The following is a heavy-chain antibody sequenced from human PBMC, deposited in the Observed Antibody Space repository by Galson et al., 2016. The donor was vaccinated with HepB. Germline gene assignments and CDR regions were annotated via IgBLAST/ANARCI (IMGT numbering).Heavy chain of an antibody. CDR2: ISGSGGTT. CDR3: AGKTSSFGNWFDP. CDR1: GFTFSTYA. V-gene: IGHV3-23*01. Sequence: SLRLSCAASGFTFSTYAMSWVRQAPGKGLECVSGISGSGGTTSYADSVKGRFTISRDDSNNTLYLQMSSLRVEDTAVYYCAGKTSSFGNWFDPWGQGTLVTVSS. J-gene: IGHJ5*02. D-gene: IGHD3-3*01.